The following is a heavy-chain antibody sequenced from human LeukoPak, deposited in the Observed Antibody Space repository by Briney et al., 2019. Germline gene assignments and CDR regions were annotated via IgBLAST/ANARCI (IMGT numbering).Heavy chain of an antibody. CDR1: GGSISSGSYY. Sequence: PSETLSLTCTVSGGSISSGSYYWRWIRQPAGKGLEWIGRIYTSGSTNYNPSLKSRVTISVDTSKNQFSLKLSSVTAADTAVYYCAKDVNVMPTGAFDVWGQGTMVTVSS. V-gene: IGHV4-61*02. D-gene: IGHD3-16*01. CDR3: AKDVNVMPTGAFDV. CDR2: IYTSGST. J-gene: IGHJ3*01.